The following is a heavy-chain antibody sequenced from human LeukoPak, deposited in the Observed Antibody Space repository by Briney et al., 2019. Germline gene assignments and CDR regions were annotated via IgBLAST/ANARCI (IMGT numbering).Heavy chain of an antibody. D-gene: IGHD5-24*01. CDR2: ISWNSGSI. V-gene: IGHV3-9*01. Sequence: GGSLRLSCAASGFTFDDYAMHWVRHARGKGLEWVSGISWNSGSIGYADSVKGRFTISRDNAKNSLYLQMNSLRAKDTALYYCAKSRDSFDYYYYGMDVWGQGTTVTVSS. CDR1: GFTFDDYA. CDR3: AKSRDSFDYYYYGMDV. J-gene: IGHJ6*02.